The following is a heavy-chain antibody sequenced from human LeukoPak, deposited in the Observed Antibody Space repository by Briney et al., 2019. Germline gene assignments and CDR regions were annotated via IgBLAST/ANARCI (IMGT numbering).Heavy chain of an antibody. Sequence: SETLSLTCSVSGDSITYFYWSWIRQAAGKGLEWIGRISSSGSTDYNASLKSRVTMSVDTSKNQLSLKVISVTAADTAVYYCARHNPLELWFGSPKGWFDPWGQGTLVTVSS. CDR3: ARHNPLELWFGSPKGWFDP. CDR2: ISSSGST. J-gene: IGHJ5*02. CDR1: GDSITYFY. V-gene: IGHV4-4*07. D-gene: IGHD3-10*01.